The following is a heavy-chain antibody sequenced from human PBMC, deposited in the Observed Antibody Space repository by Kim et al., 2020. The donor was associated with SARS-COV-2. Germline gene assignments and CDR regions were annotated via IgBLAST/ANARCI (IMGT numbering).Heavy chain of an antibody. CDR2: ISSSSSYT. CDR3: ARTIFGVVISTGFDY. V-gene: IGHV3-11*06. D-gene: IGHD3-3*01. J-gene: IGHJ4*02. CDR1: GFTFSDYY. Sequence: GGSLRLSCAASGFTFSDYYMSWIRQAPGKGLEWVSYISSSSSYTNYADSVKGRFTISRDNAKNSLYLQMNSLRAEDTAVYYCARTIFGVVISTGFDYWGQGTLVTVSS.